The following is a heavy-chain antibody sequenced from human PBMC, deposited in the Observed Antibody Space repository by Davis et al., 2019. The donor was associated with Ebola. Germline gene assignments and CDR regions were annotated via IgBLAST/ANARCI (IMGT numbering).Heavy chain of an antibody. V-gene: IGHV3-30*03. CDR1: GFPFSNYG. CDR3: ARDIGYSDGWPDYYYYGMDV. CDR2: VSYDGRHK. J-gene: IGHJ6*02. D-gene: IGHD6-19*01. Sequence: GESLKISCAASGFPFSNYGIHWVRQAPGKGLQWVAVVSYDGRHKYYADSVKGRFTISRDNSKNTFNLQMNSLTAEDTAVYYCARDIGYSDGWPDYYYYGMDVWGQGTTVTVSS.